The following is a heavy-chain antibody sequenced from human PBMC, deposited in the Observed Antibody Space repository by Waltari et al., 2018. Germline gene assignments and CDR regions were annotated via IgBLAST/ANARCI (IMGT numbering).Heavy chain of an antibody. J-gene: IGHJ4*02. V-gene: IGHV4-39*01. Sequence: QLQLQESGPGLVKPSETLSLTCTVSGGSISSSSYYWGWIRQPPGKGLEWIGSIYYSGSTYYNPSLKSRVTISVDTSKNQFSMKLSSVTAADTAVYYCARLGEMATIEYYFDYWGQGTLVTVSS. CDR3: ARLGEMATIEYYFDY. CDR1: GGSISSSSYY. D-gene: IGHD5-12*01. CDR2: IYYSGST.